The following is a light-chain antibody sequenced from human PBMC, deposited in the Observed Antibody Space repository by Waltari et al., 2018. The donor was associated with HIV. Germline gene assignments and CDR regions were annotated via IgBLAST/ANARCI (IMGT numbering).Light chain of an antibody. J-gene: IGKJ4*01. V-gene: IGKV3-15*01. Sequence: EIVMTQSPATLSVSPGERATLSCRASQSVSSNLAWYQQKPGQSPRLLIYGASNRATGIPARFSGSGSGTEFTLTIGSLQSEDSAVYFCQQYNNWLTFGGGTKVEIK. CDR2: GAS. CDR1: QSVSSN. CDR3: QQYNNWLT.